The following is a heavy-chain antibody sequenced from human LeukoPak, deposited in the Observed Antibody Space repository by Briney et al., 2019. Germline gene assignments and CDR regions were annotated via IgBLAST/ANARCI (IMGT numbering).Heavy chain of an antibody. J-gene: IGHJ4*02. V-gene: IGHV1-2*02. CDR1: GYTFTGYY. CDR3: ARPQQGDNSFDY. CDR2: INPNSGGT. D-gene: IGHD6-13*01. Sequence: ASVKVSCKASGYTFTGYYMHWVRQAPGQGLEWMGWINPNSGGTNYAQKFQGRVTMTRDTSISTAYMELSRLRSDDTAVYYCARPQQGDNSFDYWGQGTLDTVSS.